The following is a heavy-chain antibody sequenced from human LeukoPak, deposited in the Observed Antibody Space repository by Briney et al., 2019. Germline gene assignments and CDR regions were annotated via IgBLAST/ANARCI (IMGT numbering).Heavy chain of an antibody. CDR2: INPSGGTT. CDR3: AKVRGDTVTTFFDY. V-gene: IGHV1-46*01. D-gene: IGHD4-17*01. Sequence: ASVKVSCKASGYTFTSYHMHWVRQAPGQGLEWMGIINPSGGTTNYAQKFRGRVTMTRDMSTSTVYMELSSLRSEDTAVYYCAKVRGDTVTTFFDYWGQGTLVTVSS. CDR1: GYTFTSYH. J-gene: IGHJ4*02.